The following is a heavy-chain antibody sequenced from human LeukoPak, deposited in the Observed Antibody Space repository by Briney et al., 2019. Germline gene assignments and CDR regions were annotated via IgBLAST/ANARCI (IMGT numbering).Heavy chain of an antibody. Sequence: ASVKVSCKASGYTFTSYDINWVRQATGQGLEWMGRMNPNSGNTGYAQKFQGRVTMTRNTSISTAYMELSSLRSEDTAVYYCARPRIAARRNYYFDYWGQGTLVTVSS. J-gene: IGHJ4*02. CDR1: GYTFTSYD. CDR3: ARPRIAARRNYYFDY. CDR2: MNPNSGNT. V-gene: IGHV1-8*01. D-gene: IGHD6-6*01.